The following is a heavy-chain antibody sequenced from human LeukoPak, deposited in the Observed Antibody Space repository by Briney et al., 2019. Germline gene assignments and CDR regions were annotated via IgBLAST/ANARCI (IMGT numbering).Heavy chain of an antibody. CDR1: GGTFSSYA. D-gene: IGHD3-22*01. J-gene: IGHJ4*02. V-gene: IGHV1-69*04. Sequence: SVKVSCKASGGTFSSYAISWVRQAPGQGLEWMGRIIPILGIANYAQKFQGRVMITADKSTSTAYMELSSLRSEDTAVYYCAKDQFYDSSGYLLDYWGQGTLVTVSS. CDR2: IIPILGIA. CDR3: AKDQFYDSSGYLLDY.